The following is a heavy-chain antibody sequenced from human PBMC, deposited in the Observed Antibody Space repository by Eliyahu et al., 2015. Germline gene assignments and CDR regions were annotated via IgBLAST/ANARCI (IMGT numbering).Heavy chain of an antibody. CDR3: AKASGTNDFDY. D-gene: IGHD2-8*01. CDR1: GFTFXXYA. CDR2: ISGSGXNT. J-gene: IGHJ4*02. V-gene: IGHV3-23*01. Sequence: EVQLLESGGGLVQPGGSLRXXCAASGFTFXXYAMSWVRQAPGMGLEWVSXISGSGXNTYYADSVKGRFTISRDNSKNTLYLKMNSLRAEDTAVYYCAKASGTNDFDYWGQGTLVTVSS.